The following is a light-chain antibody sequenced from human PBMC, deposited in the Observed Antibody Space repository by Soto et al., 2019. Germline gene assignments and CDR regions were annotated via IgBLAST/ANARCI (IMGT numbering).Light chain of an antibody. V-gene: IGKV3-20*01. Sequence: EIVLTQFPGTLSLSPGERATLSCRASQSVGSNYLAWYQQRPGQPPNLLIFGASHRAPDIPDRFSGSGSGTDFTLTISRLEPEDFAVYYCQQYGGVPLTFGGGTKIEI. CDR3: QQYGGVPLT. J-gene: IGKJ4*01. CDR1: QSVGSNY. CDR2: GAS.